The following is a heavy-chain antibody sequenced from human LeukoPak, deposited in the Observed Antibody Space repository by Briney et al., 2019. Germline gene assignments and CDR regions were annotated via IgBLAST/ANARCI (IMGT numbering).Heavy chain of an antibody. V-gene: IGHV1-2*02. J-gene: IGHJ4*02. CDR1: GYTFTGYY. CDR2: INPNSGGT. Sequence: GASVKVSCKASGYTFTGYYMHWVRQAPGQGLEWMGWINPNSGGTNYAQKFQGRVTMTRDTSISTAYMELSRLRSDDTAVYYCARDGTLVGSGVAQFLGYWGQGTLVTVSS. D-gene: IGHD1-26*01. CDR3: ARDGTLVGSGVAQFLGY.